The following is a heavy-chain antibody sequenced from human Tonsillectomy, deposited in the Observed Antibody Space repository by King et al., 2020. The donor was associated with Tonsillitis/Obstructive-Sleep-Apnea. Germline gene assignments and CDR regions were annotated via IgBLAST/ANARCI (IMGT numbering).Heavy chain of an antibody. CDR1: GYTFTNYG. D-gene: IGHD2-2*01. V-gene: IGHV1-18*01. CDR3: ARMHSYCTSTSCLDY. CDR2: ISAYNGNT. Sequence: QLVQSGAEVKKPGASVKVSCKTSGYTFTNYGISWVRQAPGQGLEWMGWISAYNGNTNYPQKLQDRVTMTIDTSTSTAYMELRSLRSDDTAVYYCARMHSYCTSTSCLDYWGQGTLVTASS. J-gene: IGHJ4*02.